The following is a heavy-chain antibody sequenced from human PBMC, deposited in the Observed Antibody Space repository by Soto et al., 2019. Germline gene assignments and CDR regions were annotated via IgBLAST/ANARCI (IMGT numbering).Heavy chain of an antibody. CDR2: ISGSGGST. J-gene: IGHJ3*02. CDR1: GFTFSSYA. D-gene: IGHD3-16*01. CDR3: AAESDYIWGTTRGPDAFDI. Sequence: EVQLLESGGGLVQPGGSLRLSCGASGFTFSSYAMSWVRQAPGKGLEWVSAISGSGGSTYYADSVKGRFTISRDNSKNTLYLQMNSLRAEDTAVYYCAAESDYIWGTTRGPDAFDIWGQGTMVTVSS. V-gene: IGHV3-23*01.